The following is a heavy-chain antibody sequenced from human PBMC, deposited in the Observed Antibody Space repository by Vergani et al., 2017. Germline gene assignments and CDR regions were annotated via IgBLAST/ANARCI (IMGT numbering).Heavy chain of an antibody. Sequence: EVQLVESGGGLIQPGGSLRLSCAASGFTVSSNYMSWVRQAPGKGLEWVSVIYSGGSTYYADSVKGRFTISRDNSKNTLYLQMNRLRAEDTAVYYCAREGHYDSSGYYPSFDYWGQGTLVTVSS. CDR2: IYSGGST. D-gene: IGHD3-22*01. CDR3: AREGHYDSSGYYPSFDY. V-gene: IGHV3-53*01. J-gene: IGHJ4*02. CDR1: GFTVSSNY.